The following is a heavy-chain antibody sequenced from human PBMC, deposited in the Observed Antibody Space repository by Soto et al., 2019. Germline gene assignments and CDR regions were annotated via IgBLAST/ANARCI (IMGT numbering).Heavy chain of an antibody. Sequence: SETLSLTCAVYGGSFSGYYCSWIRQPPGKGLEWIGEINHSGSTNYNPSLKSRVTISVDTSKNQFSLKLSSVTAADTAVYYCAREVRARRPWFDPWGQGTLVTVAS. CDR2: INHSGST. CDR3: AREVRARRPWFDP. CDR1: GGSFSGYY. D-gene: IGHD2-21*01. V-gene: IGHV4-34*01. J-gene: IGHJ5*02.